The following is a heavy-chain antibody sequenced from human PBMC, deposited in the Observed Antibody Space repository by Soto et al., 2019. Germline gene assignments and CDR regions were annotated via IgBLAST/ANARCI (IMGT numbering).Heavy chain of an antibody. D-gene: IGHD3-16*01. CDR1: GFTFSRYW. Sequence: PGGSLRLSCAASGFTFSRYWMTWVLQAPGKGLEWVARIKEDGSEKDYVDSVKGRFTISRDNTKNSLYLQMNSLRVEDTAVYYCARLLSWGYFDSWAQGTLVTVSS. V-gene: IGHV3-7*05. CDR3: ARLLSWGYFDS. J-gene: IGHJ4*02. CDR2: IKEDGSEK.